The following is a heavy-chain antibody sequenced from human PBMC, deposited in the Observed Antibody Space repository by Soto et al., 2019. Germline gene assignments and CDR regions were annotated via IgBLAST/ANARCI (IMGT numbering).Heavy chain of an antibody. CDR1: GFSLSTPGVG. V-gene: IGHV2-5*02. D-gene: IGHD6-13*01. CDR2: IYWDDHK. CDR3: AQGNFDYSRPTVGWFDP. J-gene: IGHJ5*02. Sequence: QITLKESGPPPVAPTQTLTLTCTVSGFSLSTPGVGVGWIRQPPGKALECLALIYWDDHKSYSPSLKSRLTTSRDTSKSQVVRTLTNMDPVDAAIYYCAQGNFDYSRPTVGWFDPWGQGMQVTVSS.